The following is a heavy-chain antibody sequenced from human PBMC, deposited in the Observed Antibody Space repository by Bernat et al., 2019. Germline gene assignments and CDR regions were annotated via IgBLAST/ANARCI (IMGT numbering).Heavy chain of an antibody. V-gene: IGHV3-73*01. CDR1: GFTFSGSA. J-gene: IGHJ6*03. Sequence: VQLVESGGGLVQPGGSLTLSCAASGFTFSGSALHWVRQASGKGLEWVGRISSKANNYATAYAASVKGRFTISRDDSKNTAYLQMNSLKTEDTAVYYCTRHDLYYYYMDVWGKGTTVTVSS. CDR3: TRHDLYYYYMDV. CDR2: ISSKANNYAT.